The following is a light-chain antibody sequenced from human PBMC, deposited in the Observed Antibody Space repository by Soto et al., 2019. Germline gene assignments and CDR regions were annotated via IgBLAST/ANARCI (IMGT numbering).Light chain of an antibody. CDR1: QSVSGW. CDR3: QQYETFSGT. J-gene: IGKJ1*01. CDR2: AAS. Sequence: DIHMTQSPSTLSASVGDTVTVACPASQSVSGWLAWYQQKPGEAPKLLIYAASALPRGVPSRFSGSGSGTKFTLTIASLQPDDFATYYCQQYETFSGTFGPGTKVDIK. V-gene: IGKV1-5*01.